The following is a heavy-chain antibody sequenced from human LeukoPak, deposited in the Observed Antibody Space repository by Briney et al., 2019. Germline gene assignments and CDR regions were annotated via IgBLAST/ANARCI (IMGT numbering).Heavy chain of an antibody. V-gene: IGHV4-4*07. CDR2: IYTSGTT. CDR1: GGSMSSGSISTYY. J-gene: IGHJ4*02. Sequence: SETLSLTCTVSGGSMSSGSISTYYWSWVRQPAGKGPEWIGRIYTSGTTNYNPSLESRVTMSVDTSKNQFSLKLNSATAADTAVYYCARGAPSDYWGQGTLVTVSS. CDR3: ARGAPSDY.